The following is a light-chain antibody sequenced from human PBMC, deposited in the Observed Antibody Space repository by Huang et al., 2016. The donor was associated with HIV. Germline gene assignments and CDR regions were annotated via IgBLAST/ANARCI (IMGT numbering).Light chain of an antibody. CDR2: DTF. J-gene: IGKJ2*01. Sequence: EIVLTQSPATLSLSPGESATLSCRASQSVNSFLVWYQQKPGQAPRLLIYDTFTRATGIPARFSGSGSGRDFTLIISSLEPDDSAVYYCQQRGNLPYTFGQGTKLEIK. CDR3: QQRGNLPYT. V-gene: IGKV3-11*02. CDR1: QSVNSF.